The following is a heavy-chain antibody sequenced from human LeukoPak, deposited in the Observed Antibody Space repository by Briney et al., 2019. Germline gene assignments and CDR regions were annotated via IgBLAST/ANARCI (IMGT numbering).Heavy chain of an antibody. D-gene: IGHD2-2*02. CDR1: GFTFSSYA. Sequence: GGSLRLSCAASGFTFSSYAMHWVRQAPGKGLEWVAVISYDGSNKYYADSVKGRFTISRDNSKNTLYLQMNSLRAEDTAVYYCARADTLDGFDIWGQGTMVTVSS. CDR3: ARADTLDGFDI. CDR2: ISYDGSNK. V-gene: IGHV3-30*04. J-gene: IGHJ3*02.